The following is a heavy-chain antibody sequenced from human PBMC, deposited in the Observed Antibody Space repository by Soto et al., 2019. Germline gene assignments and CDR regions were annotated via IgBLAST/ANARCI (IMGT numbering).Heavy chain of an antibody. Sequence: GGSLRLSCAASGFTFSTYSMNWVRQAPGKRLEWVSFIASNSDIIHYADSVKGRFTISRDNAKNSLYLQMSSLRAEDTAVYYCARNPVGTNNWFDPWGQGTLVTVSS. CDR2: IASNSDII. CDR1: GFTFSTYS. V-gene: IGHV3-48*01. J-gene: IGHJ5*02. D-gene: IGHD6-13*01. CDR3: ARNPVGTNNWFDP.